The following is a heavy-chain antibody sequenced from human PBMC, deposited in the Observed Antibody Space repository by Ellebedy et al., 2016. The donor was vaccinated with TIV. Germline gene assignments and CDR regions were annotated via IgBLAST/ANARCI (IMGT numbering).Heavy chain of an antibody. CDR3: ERRGSYGDYAIHINNWFDR. CDR2: ISWNSGSI. V-gene: IGHV3-9*01. J-gene: IGHJ5*02. CDR1: GFTFDDYA. Sequence: GGSLRLSCAASGFTFDDYAMHWVRQAPGKGLEWVSGISWNSGSIGYADAVKGRFTISRDNAKKSLYLQMNSLRAEDTAVYYCERRGSYGDYAIHINNWFDRWGQGTLVTVSS. D-gene: IGHD4-17*01.